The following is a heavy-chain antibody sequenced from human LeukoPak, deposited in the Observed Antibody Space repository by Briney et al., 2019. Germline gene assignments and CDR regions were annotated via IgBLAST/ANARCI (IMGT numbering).Heavy chain of an antibody. D-gene: IGHD6-13*01. J-gene: IGHJ4*02. Sequence: GGSLRLSCAASGFTVSGNYMNWVRQAPGKGLEWVSVIYTGGSTYYADSVKGRFTISRDNSKNTLYLQMNSLRVEDTAVYYCAREGIAAAGNFDCWGQGTLVTVSS. CDR1: GFTVSGNY. V-gene: IGHV3-66*01. CDR3: AREGIAAAGNFDC. CDR2: IYTGGST.